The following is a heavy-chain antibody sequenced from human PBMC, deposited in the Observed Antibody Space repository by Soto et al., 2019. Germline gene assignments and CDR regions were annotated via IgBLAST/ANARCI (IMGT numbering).Heavy chain of an antibody. V-gene: IGHV3-23*01. CDR2: ISGSGGGT. D-gene: IGHD6-19*01. Sequence: PGGSLRLSCAASGFTFSSYAMSWVRQAPGKGLEWVSAISGSGGGTYYADSVKGRFTISRDNSKNTLYLQMNSLRAEDTAVYYCAKDLLPGIAVAGRHPQTKSTPLLYFDYWGQGTLVTVSS. J-gene: IGHJ4*02. CDR1: GFTFSSYA. CDR3: AKDLLPGIAVAGRHPQTKSTPLLYFDY.